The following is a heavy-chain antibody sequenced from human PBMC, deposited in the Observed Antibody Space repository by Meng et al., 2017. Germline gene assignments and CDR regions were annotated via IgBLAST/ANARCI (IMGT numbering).Heavy chain of an antibody. CDR2: IIPILGIA. J-gene: IGHJ5*02. D-gene: IGHD3-22*01. CDR3: ARDPHYYDSRGEFDP. CDR1: GGTSSSYT. Sequence: QGQLVESGAEVKKPGSSVKVSCKASGGTSSSYTISWVRQAPGQGLEWMGRIIPILGIANYAQKFQGRVTITADKSTSTAYMELSSLRSEDTAVYYCARDPHYYDSRGEFDPWGQGTLVTVSS. V-gene: IGHV1-69*08.